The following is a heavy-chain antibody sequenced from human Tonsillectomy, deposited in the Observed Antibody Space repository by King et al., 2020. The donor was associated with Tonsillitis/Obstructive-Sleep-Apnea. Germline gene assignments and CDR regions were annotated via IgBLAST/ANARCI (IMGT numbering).Heavy chain of an antibody. J-gene: IGHJ4*02. CDR3: ARSGGHVVEASDY. CDR1: GFTFSDSG. CDR2: IWYDSSHK. Sequence: VQLVESGGGVVQPGGSLRLSCAASGFTFSDSGMHWVRQAPGRGLEWVAAIWYDSSHKLYGDSVKGRFTISRDNSNNTLYLQMSSLRVEDTAVYYCARSGGHVVEASDYGGQGTRVTVAS. D-gene: IGHD5-12*01. V-gene: IGHV3-33*01.